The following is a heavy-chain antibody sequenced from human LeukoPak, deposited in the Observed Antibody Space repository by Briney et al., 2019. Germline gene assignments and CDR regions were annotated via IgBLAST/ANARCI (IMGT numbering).Heavy chain of an antibody. CDR3: ARDPTTVTKELDI. J-gene: IGHJ3*02. Sequence: SETLSLTCTVSGGSISSHYWTWIRQPPGKGLEWIGYISYIGSTNYNPSLKSRVTISVDTSKNQFSLKLSSVTAADAAVYFCARDPTTVTKELDIWGQGTMVTVSS. CDR1: GGSISSHY. V-gene: IGHV4-59*11. CDR2: ISYIGST. D-gene: IGHD4-17*01.